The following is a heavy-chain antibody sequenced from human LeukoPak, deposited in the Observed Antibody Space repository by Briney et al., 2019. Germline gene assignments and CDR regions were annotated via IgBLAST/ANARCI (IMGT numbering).Heavy chain of an antibody. CDR1: GGTFSSYA. CDR2: IIPIFGTA. CDR3: ASNGPGAFDI. V-gene: IGHV1-69*05. J-gene: IGHJ3*02. Sequence: ASVKVSCKASGGTFSSYAISWVRQAPGQGLEWMGRIIPIFGTANYAQKFQGRVTITTDESTSTAYMELSSLRSKDTAVYYCASNGPGAFDIWGQGTMVTVSS.